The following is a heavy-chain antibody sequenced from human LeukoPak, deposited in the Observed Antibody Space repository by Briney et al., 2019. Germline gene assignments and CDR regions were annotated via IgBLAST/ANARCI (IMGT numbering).Heavy chain of an antibody. CDR2: INHSGST. D-gene: IGHD3-16*02. J-gene: IGHJ6*02. V-gene: IGHV4-34*01. CDR1: GGSFSGYY. Sequence: SETLSLTCAVYGGSFSGYYWSWIRQPPGKGLEWIGEINHSGSTNYNPSLKSRVTISVDTSKNQFSLKLSSATAADTAVYYCARGVRVGARERYYDYVWGSYRFAPGGMDVWGQGTTVTVSS. CDR3: ARGVRVGARERYYDYVWGSYRFAPGGMDV.